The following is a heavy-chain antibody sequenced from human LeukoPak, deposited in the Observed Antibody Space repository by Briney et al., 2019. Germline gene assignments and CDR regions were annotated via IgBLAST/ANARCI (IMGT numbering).Heavy chain of an antibody. CDR2: IYTSGST. Sequence: SETLSLTCTVFGGSISSGSYYWSWIRQPAGKGLEWIGRIYTSGSTYYNPSLKSRVTISVDTSKNQFSLKLSSVTAADTAVYYCARDPSGWYGYWGQGTLVTVSS. V-gene: IGHV4-61*02. J-gene: IGHJ4*02. CDR3: ARDPSGWYGY. CDR1: GGSISSGSYY. D-gene: IGHD6-19*01.